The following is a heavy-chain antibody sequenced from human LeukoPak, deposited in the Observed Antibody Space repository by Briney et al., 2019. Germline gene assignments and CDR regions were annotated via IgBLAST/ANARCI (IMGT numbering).Heavy chain of an antibody. CDR2: IYHSGST. Sequence: PSETLSLTCAVSGYSISSGYYWGWIRQPPGKGLELIGSIYHSGSTYYNPSLKSRVTISVDTSKNQFSLKLSSVTAADTAVYYCAIGIVVVPAAMVSDAFDIWGQGTMVTVSS. J-gene: IGHJ3*02. D-gene: IGHD2-2*01. CDR3: AIGIVVVPAAMVSDAFDI. CDR1: GYSISSGYY. V-gene: IGHV4-38-2*01.